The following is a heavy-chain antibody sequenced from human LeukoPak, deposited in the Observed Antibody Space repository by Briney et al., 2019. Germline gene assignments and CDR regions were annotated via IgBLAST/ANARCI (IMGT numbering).Heavy chain of an antibody. V-gene: IGHV4-59*01. CDR2: IYYTGST. CDR3: ARDPRGGTSRDNWFDP. J-gene: IGHJ5*02. CDR1: GGSISNYY. D-gene: IGHD1-1*01. Sequence: PSETLSLTCTVSGGSISNYYWSWIRQPPGKGLEWIGYIYYTGSTNYTPSLKSRVTISVDTSKNQFSLKVSSVTAADTAVYYCARDPRGGTSRDNWFDPWGQGTLVTVSS.